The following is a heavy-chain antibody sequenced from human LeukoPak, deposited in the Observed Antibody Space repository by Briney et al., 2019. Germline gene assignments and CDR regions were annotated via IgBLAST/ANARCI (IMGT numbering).Heavy chain of an antibody. CDR1: GFTFSSHA. V-gene: IGHV3-23*01. Sequence: PWGSLRLSCSVSGFTFSSHAMTWVRQAPGRGLEWVSSIDLSDKTYYADSVKGRFTISRDNSRNTLFLQMDTLRAEDSAIYYCANEVRPNDYWGQGTLVTVSS. CDR2: IDLSDKT. J-gene: IGHJ4*02. D-gene: IGHD2-2*01. CDR3: ANEVRPNDY.